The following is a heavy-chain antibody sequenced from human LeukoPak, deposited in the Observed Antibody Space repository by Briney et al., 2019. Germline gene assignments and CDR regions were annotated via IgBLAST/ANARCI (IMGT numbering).Heavy chain of an antibody. CDR3: TTFTNYDFWSGHMG. CDR2: IKSKTDGGTT. D-gene: IGHD3-3*01. CDR1: GFTFSNAW. Sequence: SGGSLRLSCAASGFTFSNAWMSWVRQAPGKGLEWVGRIKSKTDGGTTDYAAPVKGRFTISRDDSKNTLYLQMNSLKTEDTAVYYCTTFTNYDFWSGHMGGGQGTLVTVSS. V-gene: IGHV3-15*01. J-gene: IGHJ4*02.